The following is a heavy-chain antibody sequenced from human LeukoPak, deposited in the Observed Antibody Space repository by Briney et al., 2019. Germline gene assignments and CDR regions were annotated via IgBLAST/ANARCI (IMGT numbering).Heavy chain of an antibody. D-gene: IGHD6-13*01. J-gene: IGHJ4*02. CDR3: ARQGPFGIAAAGTHSDY. CDR2: IYPGDSDT. V-gene: IGHV5-51*01. CDR1: GYSFTSYW. Sequence: GESLKISCKGSGYSFTSYWIGWVRQMPGKGLEWMGIIYPGDSDTRYSPSFQGQVTISADRSINTAYLQWSSLKASDTAMYYCARQGPFGIAAAGTHSDYWGQGTLVTVSS.